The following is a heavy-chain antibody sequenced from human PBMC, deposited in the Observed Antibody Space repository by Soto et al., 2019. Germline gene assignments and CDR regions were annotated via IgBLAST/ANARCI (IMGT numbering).Heavy chain of an antibody. CDR1: GGSISGSY. Sequence: SETLSLTCSVSGGSISGSYWSWIRQSPGKGLEWLGYVYYTGSTNYSPSLRSRVSISVDTSKNQFSLKLSSVTAADTAVYYCARTAFGVVIPYYYYGMDVWGQGTTVTAP. CDR2: VYYTGST. CDR3: ARTAFGVVIPYYYYGMDV. V-gene: IGHV4-59*12. J-gene: IGHJ6*02. D-gene: IGHD3-3*01.